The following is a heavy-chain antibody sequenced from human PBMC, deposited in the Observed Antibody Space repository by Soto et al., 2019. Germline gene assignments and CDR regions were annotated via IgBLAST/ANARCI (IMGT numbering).Heavy chain of an antibody. CDR3: ARARIAVAGNWFDP. J-gene: IGHJ5*02. CDR2: ISAYNGNT. Sequence: ASGKVACKASGYTFTSYGISWVRQAPGQGLEWMGWISAYNGNTNYAQKLQGRVTMTTDTSTSTAYMELRSLRSDDTAVYYCARARIAVAGNWFDPWGQGTLVTVSS. D-gene: IGHD6-19*01. V-gene: IGHV1-18*01. CDR1: GYTFTSYG.